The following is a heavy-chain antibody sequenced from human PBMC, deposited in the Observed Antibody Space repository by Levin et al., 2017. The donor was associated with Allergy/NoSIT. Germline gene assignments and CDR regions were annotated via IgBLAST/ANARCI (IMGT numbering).Heavy chain of an antibody. J-gene: IGHJ4*02. V-gene: IGHV3-74*01. D-gene: IGHD5-18*01. CDR1: GFTFSSYW. CDR3: ASGRWIQLWLLFY. CDR2: INSDGSST. Sequence: GGSLRLSCAASGFTFSSYWMHWVRQAPGKGLVWVSRINSDGSSTSYADSVKGRFTISRDNAKNTLYLQMNSLRAEDTAVYYCASGRWIQLWLLFYWGQGTLVTVSS.